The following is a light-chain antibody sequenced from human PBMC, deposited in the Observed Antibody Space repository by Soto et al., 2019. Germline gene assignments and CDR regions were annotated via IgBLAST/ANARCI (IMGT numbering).Light chain of an antibody. CDR2: GAS. CDR1: QSVSSN. J-gene: IGKJ1*01. CDR3: QQYNNWPFWT. V-gene: IGKV3-15*01. Sequence: EIVMTQSPATLSVSPGERATLSCRASQSVSSNLAWYQQKPSQAPRLLIYGASTRATGIPARFSGSGSGTEFTLTISSLQSEDFAVYYCQQYNNWPFWTFGQGTKVEIK.